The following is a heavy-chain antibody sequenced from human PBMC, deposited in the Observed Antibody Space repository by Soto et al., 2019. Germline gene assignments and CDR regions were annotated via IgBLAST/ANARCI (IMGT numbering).Heavy chain of an antibody. V-gene: IGHV3-74*01. D-gene: IGHD1-26*01. Sequence: EVQLVESGGGVVQPGGSLRLPCKASGFTFKTHWMHLVRQAPGKGLVWVSRIYFYGITTNYADSVKGRLTVSRDNAKNTVYLHVNTLRDEDTAVYYCARGGAMGVDYWGQGTLVTVSS. J-gene: IGHJ4*02. CDR1: GFTFKTHW. CDR2: IYFYGITT. CDR3: ARGGAMGVDY.